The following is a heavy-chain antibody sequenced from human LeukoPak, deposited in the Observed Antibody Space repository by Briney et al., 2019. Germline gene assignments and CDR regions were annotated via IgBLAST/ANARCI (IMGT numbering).Heavy chain of an antibody. D-gene: IGHD6-19*01. CDR3: ARARSYSSGWYFDY. CDR2: INPNSGGT. CDR1: GYTFTGYY. Sequence: ASVKVSCKASGYTFTGYYMHWVRQAPGQGLEWMGWINPNSGGTNYAQKFQGWVTMTRDTSISTAYMELSRLRSDDTAVYYCARARSYSSGWYFDYWGQGTLVTVSS. V-gene: IGHV1-2*04. J-gene: IGHJ4*02.